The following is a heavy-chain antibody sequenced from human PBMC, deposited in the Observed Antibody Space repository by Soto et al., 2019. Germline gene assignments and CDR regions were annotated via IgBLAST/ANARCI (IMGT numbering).Heavy chain of an antibody. CDR2: IIPIFGTA. J-gene: IGHJ6*04. D-gene: IGHD3-3*01. Sequence: AASVKVSCKASGGTFSSYAISWVRQAPGQGLEWMGGIIPIFGTANYAQKFQGRVTMTADASTSTAYMELRSLRSEGTAVYYCAMEWVRYYFGMDVWGKATTVTVSS. CDR3: AMEWVRYYFGMDV. V-gene: IGHV1-69*13. CDR1: GGTFSSYA.